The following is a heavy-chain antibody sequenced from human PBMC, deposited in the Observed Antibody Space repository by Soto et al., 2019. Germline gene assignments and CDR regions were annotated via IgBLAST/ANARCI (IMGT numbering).Heavy chain of an antibody. D-gene: IGHD1-1*01. CDR2: INHRGSL. Sequence: SDTLSLTCTVTGGSMTSGDQYWTWIRHRPGEGLEWFGYINHRGSLYYNPSLKSRVSMSVDTSKNQFSLNLSSVTAADTAVYYCAIELPQRQGRNMDVWGQGTTVTVSS. CDR1: GGSMTSGDQY. CDR3: AIELPQRQGRNMDV. J-gene: IGHJ6*02. V-gene: IGHV4-31*03.